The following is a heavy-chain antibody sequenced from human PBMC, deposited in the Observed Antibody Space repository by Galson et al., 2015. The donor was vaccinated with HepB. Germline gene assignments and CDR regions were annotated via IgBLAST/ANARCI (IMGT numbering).Heavy chain of an antibody. D-gene: IGHD1-26*01. Sequence: SLRLSCAASGFTFNTYGMHWVRQAPGKGLEWVAVIAYDGRSEYYADPVKGRFTISRDNSKNTVYLQINSLRAEDTAVYYCAKSEIGASYQGEAFDHWGQGTRVSVSS. J-gene: IGHJ4*02. CDR1: GFTFNTYG. CDR3: AKSEIGASYQGEAFDH. V-gene: IGHV3-30*18. CDR2: IAYDGRSE.